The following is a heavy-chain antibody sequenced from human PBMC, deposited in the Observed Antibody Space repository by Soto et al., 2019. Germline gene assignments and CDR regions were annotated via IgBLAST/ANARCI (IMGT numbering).Heavy chain of an antibody. J-gene: IGHJ4*02. CDR3: AKDRDYPRDYFHY. D-gene: IGHD3-10*01. CDR2: VSPNGQGI. V-gene: IGHV3-23*01. CDR1: GFTLGRYG. Sequence: GGSLRLSCAAPGFTLGRYGMSWVRQAPGKGLEWVSAVSPNGQGIYYADSVRGRFTISRDFSKNTVFLHMDSLRAEDTAVYYCAKDRDYPRDYFHYWGQGTLVTVSS.